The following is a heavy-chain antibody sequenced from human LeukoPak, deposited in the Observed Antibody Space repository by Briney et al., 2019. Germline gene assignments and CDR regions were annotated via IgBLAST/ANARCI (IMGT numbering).Heavy chain of an antibody. Sequence: PGGSLRLSWAASGLTFTTYWMSWVRQAPGKGLEWVANINQDGSEKYYVDSVKGRFTLSRDNAKNSLYSHMNSLRAEDTAVYFCVRAIGSNTLWGQGTLVPVSS. CDR2: INQDGSEK. J-gene: IGHJ4*02. CDR3: VRAIGSNTL. V-gene: IGHV3-7*01. D-gene: IGHD4-23*01. CDR1: GLTFTTYW.